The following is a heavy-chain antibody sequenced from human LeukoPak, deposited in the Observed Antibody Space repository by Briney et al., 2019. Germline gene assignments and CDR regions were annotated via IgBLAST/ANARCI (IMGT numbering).Heavy chain of an antibody. Sequence: AGGSLRLSCAPSGFIVSSNYMSWVRQAPGKGLEWFSVIYSGGSTYYADSVKGRFTISRDNSKNTLYLQMNSLRAEDTAVYYCASVLTGYYGYFDYWGERTLVTVSS. V-gene: IGHV3-53*01. CDR1: GFIVSSNY. J-gene: IGHJ4*02. CDR2: IYSGGST. CDR3: ASVLTGYYGYFDY. D-gene: IGHD3-9*01.